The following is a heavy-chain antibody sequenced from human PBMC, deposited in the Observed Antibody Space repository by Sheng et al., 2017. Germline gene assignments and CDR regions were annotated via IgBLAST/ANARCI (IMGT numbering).Heavy chain of an antibody. CDR1: GFTVSSNY. Sequence: EVHLVESGGGLIQPGGSLRLSCAASGFTVSSNYMSWVRQAPGKGLEWVSVIYSGGSTYYADSVKGRFTISRDNSKNTLFLQMNSLRAEDTAVYYCARESEQQVVWGQGNPGSPSPQ. V-gene: IGHV3-53*01. CDR3: ARESEQQVV. CDR2: IYSGGST. J-gene: IGHJ4*02. D-gene: IGHD6-13*01.